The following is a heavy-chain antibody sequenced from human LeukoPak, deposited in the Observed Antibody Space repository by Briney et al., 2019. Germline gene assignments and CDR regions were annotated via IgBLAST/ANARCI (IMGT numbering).Heavy chain of an antibody. V-gene: IGHV4-59*11. CDR3: ARDYAFDI. J-gene: IGHJ3*02. CDR1: GGSISSHY. CDR2: IYYSGNT. Sequence: SETLSLTCSVSGGSISSHYWSWIRQPPGKGLEWIGCIYYSGNTNYNPSLKSRVTISIDTSKNQFSLKLSSVTAADTAVYYCARDYAFDIWGQGTMVTVSS.